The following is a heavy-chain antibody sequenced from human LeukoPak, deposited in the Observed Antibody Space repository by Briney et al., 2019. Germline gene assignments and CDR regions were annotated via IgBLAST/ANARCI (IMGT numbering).Heavy chain of an antibody. CDR1: GYTFTSYD. CDR2: MDPNSGNT. V-gene: IGHV1-8*01. CDR3: AVYGEHYDILTGYYKTFDY. D-gene: IGHD3-9*01. Sequence: ASVKVSCKASGYTFTSYDINWVRQATGQGLEWMGWMDPNSGNTGYAQKFQGRVTMTRNTSISTAYMELSSLRSEDTAVYYCAVYGEHYDILTGYYKTFDYWGQGTLVTVSS. J-gene: IGHJ4*02.